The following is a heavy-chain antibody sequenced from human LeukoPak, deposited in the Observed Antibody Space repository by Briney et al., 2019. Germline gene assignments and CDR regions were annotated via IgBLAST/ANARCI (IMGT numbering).Heavy chain of an antibody. CDR2: ISWNSGSI. J-gene: IGHJ6*02. V-gene: IGHV3-9*01. CDR1: GFTFDDYA. Sequence: GGSLRLSRAASGFTFDDYAMHWVRQAPGKGLEWVSGISWNSGSIGYADSVKGRFTISRDNAKNSLYLQMNSLRAEDTALYYCAKDMTAVAIGGMDVWGQGTTVTVSS. CDR3: AKDMTAVAIGGMDV. D-gene: IGHD6-19*01.